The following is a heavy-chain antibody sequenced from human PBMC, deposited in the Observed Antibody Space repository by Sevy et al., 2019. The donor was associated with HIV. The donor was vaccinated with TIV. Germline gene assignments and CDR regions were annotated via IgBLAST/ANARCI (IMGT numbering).Heavy chain of an antibody. D-gene: IGHD4-17*01. CDR3: ARDLPTSATTVAHFDY. J-gene: IGHJ4*02. CDR1: GFTFSSYE. Sequence: GGPLRLSCVASGFTFSSYEMNWVRQAPGKGLEWVSYISNSGTSIYYSDSVKGRFTISRDNARNSLYLQMNSLRAEDTAVYYCARDLPTSATTVAHFDYWGQGTLVTVSS. V-gene: IGHV3-48*03. CDR2: ISNSGTSI.